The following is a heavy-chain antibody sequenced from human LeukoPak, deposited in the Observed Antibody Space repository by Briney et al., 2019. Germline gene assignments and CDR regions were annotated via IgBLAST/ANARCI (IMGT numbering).Heavy chain of an antibody. D-gene: IGHD5-12*01. CDR3: ARDVRRRGGYVPLDS. V-gene: IGHV3-74*01. Sequence: GGSLRLSCAASGYTFSAYAMVWVRQAPGKGLVWVSHINTAGTSTTYADSGKGRFTISRDNAKNTLYLQMNSRRAEDTAVYYCARDVRRRGGYVPLDSWGQGTLVTVSS. CDR1: GYTFSAYA. CDR2: INTAGTST. J-gene: IGHJ4*02.